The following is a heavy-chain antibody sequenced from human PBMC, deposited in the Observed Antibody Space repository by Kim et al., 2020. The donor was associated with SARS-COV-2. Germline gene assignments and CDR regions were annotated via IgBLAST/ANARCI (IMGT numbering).Heavy chain of an antibody. J-gene: IGHJ4*02. CDR2: IRNTGNRFPT. CDR3: ARDRDGAGTD. CDR1: GFSFSDHY. V-gene: IGHV3-72*01. D-gene: IGHD6-19*01. Sequence: GGSLRLSCIVSGFSFSDHYMDWVRQAPGKGLEWIGRIRNTGNRFPTEYAASVRGRFTISRDDSKNSLFLQMSSLKTEDTAVYYCARDRDGAGTDWGQGTLVTVSS.